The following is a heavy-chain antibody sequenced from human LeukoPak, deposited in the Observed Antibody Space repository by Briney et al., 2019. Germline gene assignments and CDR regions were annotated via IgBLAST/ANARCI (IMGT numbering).Heavy chain of an antibody. V-gene: IGHV4-59*01. D-gene: IGHD6-13*01. Sequence: SETLSLTCTVSGGSISSYYWSWIRQPPGKGLEWIGYIYYSGSTNYNPSLKSRVTISVDTSKNQFSLKLSSVTAADTAVYYCARDSQAAPLGYWGQGTLVTVSS. CDR1: GGSISSYY. J-gene: IGHJ4*02. CDR3: ARDSQAAPLGY. CDR2: IYYSGST.